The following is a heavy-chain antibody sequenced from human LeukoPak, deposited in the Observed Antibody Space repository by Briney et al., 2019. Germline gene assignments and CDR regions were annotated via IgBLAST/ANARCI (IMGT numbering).Heavy chain of an antibody. Sequence: SETLSLTCAVYGGSFSGYYWSWIRQPPGKGLEWIGEINHSGSTNYNPSLKSRVTISVDTSKNQFSLKLSSVTAADPAVYYCARGGALLWFGELQGGMDVWGQGTTVTVSS. J-gene: IGHJ6*02. CDR3: ARGGALLWFGELQGGMDV. V-gene: IGHV4-34*01. D-gene: IGHD3-10*01. CDR2: INHSGST. CDR1: GGSFSGYY.